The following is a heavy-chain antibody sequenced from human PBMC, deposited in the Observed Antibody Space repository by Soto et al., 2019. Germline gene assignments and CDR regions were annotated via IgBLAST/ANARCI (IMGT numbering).Heavy chain of an antibody. CDR1: GGTFSSYA. CDR3: AGDHCSSTSCYRKDYYYYGMDV. D-gene: IGHD2-2*01. J-gene: IGHJ6*02. V-gene: IGHV1-69*13. CDR2: IIPIFGTA. Sequence: SVKVSCKASGGTFSSYAISWVRQAPGQGLEWMGGIIPIFGTANYAQKFQGRVTITADESTSTAYMELSSLRSEDTAVYYCAGDHCSSTSCYRKDYYYYGMDVWGQGTTVTVSS.